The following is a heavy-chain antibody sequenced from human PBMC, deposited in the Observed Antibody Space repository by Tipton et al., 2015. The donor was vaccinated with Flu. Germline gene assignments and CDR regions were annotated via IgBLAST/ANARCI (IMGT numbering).Heavy chain of an antibody. D-gene: IGHD6-6*01. CDR1: GYSFTKYW. CDR3: MRQGQYSSSSDS. Sequence: QLVQSGAEVKKPGESLKISCQGSGYSFTKYWIGWVRQTPGKGLEWMGTIYPGDSDTRYSPSFQGQVTISADKSINTTYLQWSSLKASDSAIYYCMRQGQYSSSSDSGGQGTLVTVSS. CDR2: IYPGDSDT. J-gene: IGHJ4*02. V-gene: IGHV5-51*01.